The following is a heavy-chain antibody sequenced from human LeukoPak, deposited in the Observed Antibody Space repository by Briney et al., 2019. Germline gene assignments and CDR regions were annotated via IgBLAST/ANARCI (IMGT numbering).Heavy chain of an antibody. Sequence: ASVKVSCKASGYTFTSYGISWVRQAPGQGLEWMGWIRAYNGNTNYAQKLQGRVTMTTDTSTSTAYMELRSLRSDDTAVYYCARDGRQKVRGVTDYWGQGTLVTVSS. CDR2: IRAYNGNT. D-gene: IGHD3-10*01. J-gene: IGHJ4*02. CDR3: ARDGRQKVRGVTDY. CDR1: GYTFTSYG. V-gene: IGHV1-18*04.